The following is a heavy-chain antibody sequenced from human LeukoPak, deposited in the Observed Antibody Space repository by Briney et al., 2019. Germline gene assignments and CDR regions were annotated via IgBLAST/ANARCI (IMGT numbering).Heavy chain of an antibody. D-gene: IGHD6-13*01. CDR1: GYTFTGHY. Sequence: GASVKVSCKASGYTFTGHYVHWVRQAPGQGLEWMGWIDPSSGGTNSAQKFQGRVTMARDTSITTVYMELSSLTSDDTAIYFCARDRIAPAGSIIDYWGQRTLVTVSS. CDR2: IDPSSGGT. V-gene: IGHV1-2*02. CDR3: ARDRIAPAGSIIDY. J-gene: IGHJ4*02.